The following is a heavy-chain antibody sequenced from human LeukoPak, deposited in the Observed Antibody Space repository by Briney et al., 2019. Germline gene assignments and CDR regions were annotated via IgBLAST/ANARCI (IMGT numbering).Heavy chain of an antibody. CDR2: INPSGGST. V-gene: IGHV1-46*01. D-gene: IGHD4-23*01. J-gene: IGHJ5*02. CDR3: ARDRGGNTYWFDP. CDR1: GYTFTSHY. Sequence: ASVKVSCKASGYTFTSHYIHWVRQAPGQGLEWMGIINPSGGSTSYAQMFQDRVTMTRDTSTSTVYMELSSLRSEDTAVYYCARDRGGNTYWFDPWGQGTLVTVSS.